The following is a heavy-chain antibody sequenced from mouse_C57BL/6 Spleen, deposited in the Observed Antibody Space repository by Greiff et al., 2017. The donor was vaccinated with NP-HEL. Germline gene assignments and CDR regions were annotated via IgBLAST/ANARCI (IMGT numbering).Heavy chain of an antibody. D-gene: IGHD1-1*01. CDR3: ARGSSYYSMDY. CDR1: GYTFTSYW. J-gene: IGHJ4*01. Sequence: QVQLKQPGAELVKPGASVKLSCKASGYTFTSYWMQWVKQRPGQGLEWIGEIDPSDSYTNYNQKFKGKATLTVDTSSSTAYMQLSSLTSEDSAVYYCARGSSYYSMDYWGQGTSVTVSS. CDR2: IDPSDSYT. V-gene: IGHV1-50*01.